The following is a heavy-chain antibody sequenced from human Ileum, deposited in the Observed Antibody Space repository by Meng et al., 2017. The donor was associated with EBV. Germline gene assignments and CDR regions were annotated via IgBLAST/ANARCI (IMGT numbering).Heavy chain of an antibody. CDR1: GGSGRSDSYP. CDR2: TYGSDT. Sequence: VQSEGPGPGLLELSGTLSLPVSGSGGSGRSDSYPWSWIRQSPGRGLEWIGNTYGSDTNYSPSFQSRVTISIDTAKNQLFLKLTSVTAADTAMYFCAYYRVGRGGVGSWGQGTLVTVSS. J-gene: IGHJ4*02. V-gene: IGHV4-61*01. D-gene: IGHD3-16*01. CDR3: AYYRVGRGGVGS.